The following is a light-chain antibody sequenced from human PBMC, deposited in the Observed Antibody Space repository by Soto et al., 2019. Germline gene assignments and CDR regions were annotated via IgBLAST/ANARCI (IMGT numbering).Light chain of an antibody. J-gene: IGKJ5*01. V-gene: IGKV3-20*01. CDR2: GAS. CDR3: QQYDSSPIT. Sequence: EIVLTQPPGTLSLSPGDRATLSCRVSQSVSSSYLAWYQQKPGQAPSLLIYGASRRATGIPDRFSGSGSGTDFTLTISRLEPEDFAVYYCQQYDSSPITFGQGTRLEIK. CDR1: QSVSSSY.